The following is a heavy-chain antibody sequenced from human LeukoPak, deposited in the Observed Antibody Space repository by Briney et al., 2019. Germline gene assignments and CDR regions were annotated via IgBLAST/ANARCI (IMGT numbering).Heavy chain of an antibody. CDR1: GGTFSSYA. Sequence: SVKVSCKASGGTFSSYAISWVRQAPGQGLEWMGGIIPIFGTANYAQKFRGRVTITADESTSTAYMELSSLRSEDTAVYYCARGDLVPAPTKRYFDLWGRGTLVTVSS. D-gene: IGHD2-2*01. CDR3: ARGDLVPAPTKRYFDL. J-gene: IGHJ2*01. CDR2: IIPIFGTA. V-gene: IGHV1-69*01.